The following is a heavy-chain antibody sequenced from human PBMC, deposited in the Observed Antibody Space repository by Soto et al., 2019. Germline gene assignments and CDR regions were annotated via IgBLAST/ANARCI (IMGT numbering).Heavy chain of an antibody. CDR2: IQSGGTT. CDR1: GFTVSSKY. V-gene: IGHV3-66*01. Sequence: GGSLRLSCAASGFTVSSKYMTWVRQAPGKGLEWVSLIQSGGTTYYADSVKGRFTISSDTSENTLHLQMDSLRVEDPAVYYCARDDVLCDGGRCYGIPLDVWGKGT. J-gene: IGHJ6*03. CDR3: ARDDVLCDGGRCYGIPLDV. D-gene: IGHD2-15*01.